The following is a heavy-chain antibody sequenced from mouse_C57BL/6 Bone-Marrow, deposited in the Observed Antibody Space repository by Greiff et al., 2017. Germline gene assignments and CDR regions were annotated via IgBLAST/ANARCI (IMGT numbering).Heavy chain of an antibody. J-gene: IGHJ4*01. V-gene: IGHV1-69*01. CDR3: ASGGFMIPRAMDY. CDR1: GYTFTSYW. D-gene: IGHD2-3*01. Sequence: QVQLQQPGAELVMPGASVKLSCKASGYTFTSYWMHWVKQRPGQGLEWIGEIDPSDSYTNYNQKFKGKSTLTVDKSSSTAYMQLSSLTSEDSAVYYCASGGFMIPRAMDYWGQGTSVTVSS. CDR2: IDPSDSYT.